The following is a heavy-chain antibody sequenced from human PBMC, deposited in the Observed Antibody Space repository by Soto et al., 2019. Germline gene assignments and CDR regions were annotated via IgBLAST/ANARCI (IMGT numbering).Heavy chain of an antibody. CDR1: GFTLGTYG. J-gene: IGHJ4*02. CDR3: AKDKERGGYASDFDS. Sequence: EVQLLEAGGGLIQPGGSLRLSCAASGFTLGTYGMGWVRQAPGKGLEWVSTITRCNTYYAASVKGRFTSSIDNSKNTLDLQMSNLSAEDTALYYCAKDKERGGYASDFDSWGQGTLVTVSS. CDR2: ITRCNT. V-gene: IGHV3-23*01. D-gene: IGHD5-18*01.